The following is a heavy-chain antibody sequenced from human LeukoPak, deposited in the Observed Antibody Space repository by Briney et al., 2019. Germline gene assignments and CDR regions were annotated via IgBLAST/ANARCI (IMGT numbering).Heavy chain of an antibody. Sequence: GSLRLSCAASGFTFSSYWMNWVRQAPGKGLECVANIKQDGSEKYYVGSVKGRFTISRDNAKNSLYLPMNSLRAEDTAVYYCARTSSSWSDAFDFWGQGTMVTVSS. CDR2: IKQDGSEK. CDR1: GFTFSSYW. D-gene: IGHD6-13*01. V-gene: IGHV3-7*02. CDR3: ARTSSSWSDAFDF. J-gene: IGHJ3*01.